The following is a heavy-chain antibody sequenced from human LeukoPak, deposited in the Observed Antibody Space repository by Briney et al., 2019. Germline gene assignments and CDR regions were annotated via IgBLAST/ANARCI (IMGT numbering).Heavy chain of an antibody. D-gene: IGHD3-9*01. CDR3: ARDDDLLRYFDWPLDY. Sequence: GGSLRLSCAASGFTFSDYYMSWIRQAPGKGLEWVSYISSSGSTIYYADSVKGRFTISRDNAKSSLYLQMNSLRAEDTAVYYCARDDDLLRYFDWPLDYWGQGTLVTVSS. CDR1: GFTFSDYY. V-gene: IGHV3-11*01. J-gene: IGHJ4*02. CDR2: ISSSGSTI.